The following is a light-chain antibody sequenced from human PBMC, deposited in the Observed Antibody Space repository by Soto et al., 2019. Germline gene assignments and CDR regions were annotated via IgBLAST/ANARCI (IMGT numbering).Light chain of an antibody. CDR2: AAS. Sequence: DIQMTQSPSTVSASVGERVTITCRASQNINSWLAWYQQKPGKVPKLLIYAASTLQSGVPSRFSGSGSGTDFTLTISSLQPEDVATYYCQKYNSAPRTFGQGTKVEIK. J-gene: IGKJ1*01. V-gene: IGKV1-27*01. CDR3: QKYNSAPRT. CDR1: QNINSW.